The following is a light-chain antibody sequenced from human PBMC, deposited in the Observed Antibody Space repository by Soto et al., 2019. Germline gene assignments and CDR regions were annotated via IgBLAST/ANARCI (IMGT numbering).Light chain of an antibody. J-gene: IGKJ4*01. V-gene: IGKV3-11*01. CDR3: QQRSNWPLLT. CDR2: DAS. Sequence: EIVLTQSPATLSLSPGERATLSCRVSQSVSSDLAWYQQKPGQAPRLLIYDASNRATGIPARFSGSGSGTDFTLTISSLEPEDFAVYYCQQRSNWPLLTFGGGTKVDI. CDR1: QSVSSD.